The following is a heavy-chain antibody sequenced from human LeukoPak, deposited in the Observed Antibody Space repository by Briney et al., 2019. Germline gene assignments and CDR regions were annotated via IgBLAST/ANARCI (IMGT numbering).Heavy chain of an antibody. Sequence: ASVKVSCKASGYTFTSYYMHWVRQAPGQGLEWMGLINPTGGSTGYAQKFQGRVTMTRDMSTSTVYMELSSLRSEDTAVYYCARSAVKIVVVTADAFDIWGQGTMVTVSS. D-gene: IGHD2-21*02. J-gene: IGHJ3*02. CDR1: GYTFTSYY. CDR3: ARSAVKIVVVTADAFDI. V-gene: IGHV1-46*01. CDR2: INPTGGST.